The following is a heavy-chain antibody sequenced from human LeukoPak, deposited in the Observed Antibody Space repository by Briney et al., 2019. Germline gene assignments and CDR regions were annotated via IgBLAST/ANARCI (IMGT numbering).Heavy chain of an antibody. CDR3: AKDIWAGGSGPPSSSFQH. J-gene: IGHJ1*01. Sequence: GGSLRLSCAASGFTFSSYGMHWVRQAPGKGLEWVAFIRYDGSNKYYADSVKGRFTISRDNSKNTLYLQMNSLRAEDTAVYYCAKDIWAGGSGPPSSSFQHWGQGTLVTVSS. V-gene: IGHV3-30*02. D-gene: IGHD6-6*01. CDR1: GFTFSSYG. CDR2: IRYDGSNK.